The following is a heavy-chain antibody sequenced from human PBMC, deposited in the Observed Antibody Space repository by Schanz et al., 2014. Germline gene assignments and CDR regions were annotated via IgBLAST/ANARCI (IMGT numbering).Heavy chain of an antibody. V-gene: IGHV3-48*01. CDR2: IRSSSTPI. CDR1: GLTFTSAW. Sequence: EVQLAASGGGLVKPGGSLRLSCATSGLTFTSAWMSWVRQAPGKGPEWVSYIRSSSTPIYYADSVKGRFTISRDNAKISLYLQMNSLRAEDTAVYHCVSSGSYTSYAFWGQGTLVTVSS. CDR3: VSSGSYTSYAF. J-gene: IGHJ4*02. D-gene: IGHD3-10*01.